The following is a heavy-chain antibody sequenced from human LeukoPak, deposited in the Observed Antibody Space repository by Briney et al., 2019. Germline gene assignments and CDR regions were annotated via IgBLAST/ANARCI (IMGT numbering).Heavy chain of an antibody. Sequence: GASVKFSCKASGYTFTSYGISWVRQAPGQGLEWMGWITDYSGNTNYAQKLQGRVTMTTDTSTSTAYMELRSLRSDDTAVYYCARARPDFWSGLFDYWGQGTLVTVSS. CDR3: ARARPDFWSGLFDY. D-gene: IGHD3-3*01. CDR1: GYTFTSYG. J-gene: IGHJ4*02. V-gene: IGHV1-18*01. CDR2: ITDYSGNT.